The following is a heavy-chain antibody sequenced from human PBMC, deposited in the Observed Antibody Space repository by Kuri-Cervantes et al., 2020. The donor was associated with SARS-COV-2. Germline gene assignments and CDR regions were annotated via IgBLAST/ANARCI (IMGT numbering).Heavy chain of an antibody. J-gene: IGHJ6*02. D-gene: IGHD3-9*01. CDR1: GFLLSTSGVG. Sequence: SGPTLVNPTQTLTLTCTFSGFLLSTSGVGVGWIRRPQGKALEWLAPIYWNDEKRYSPSLKSRLTITKNTSKNQEVLTMTNMDPVDTATYYCSHRLDWPLKYYGMDVWGQETTVTVSS. CDR2: IYWNDEK. CDR3: SHRLDWPLKYYGMDV. V-gene: IGHV2-5*01.